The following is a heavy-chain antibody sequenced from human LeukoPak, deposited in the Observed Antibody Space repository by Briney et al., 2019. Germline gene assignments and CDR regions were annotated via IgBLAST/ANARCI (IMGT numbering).Heavy chain of an antibody. V-gene: IGHV3-23*01. Sequence: GGSLRLSXAASGFTFSSYAMSWVRQAPGKGLEWVSAISGSGGSTYYADSVKGRFTISRDNSKNTLYLQMNSLRAEDTAVYYCAKDRLVVVPAAMAPLYYMDVWGKGTTVTVSS. CDR2: ISGSGGST. CDR3: AKDRLVVVPAAMAPLYYMDV. J-gene: IGHJ6*03. CDR1: GFTFSSYA. D-gene: IGHD2-2*01.